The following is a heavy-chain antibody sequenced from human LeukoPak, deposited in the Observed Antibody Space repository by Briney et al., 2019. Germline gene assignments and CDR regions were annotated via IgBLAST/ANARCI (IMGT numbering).Heavy chain of an antibody. Sequence: ASVKVSCKASGYTFASYFIHWVRQAPGRGLEWMGFINPTGGSTTYAQKSQGRITMTRDTSTGTVYMELSSLGSDDTAVYYCARKVDWGHYFDYWGQGTLVTVSS. D-gene: IGHD3-9*01. J-gene: IGHJ4*02. CDR2: INPTGGST. V-gene: IGHV1-46*01. CDR3: ARKVDWGHYFDY. CDR1: GYTFASYF.